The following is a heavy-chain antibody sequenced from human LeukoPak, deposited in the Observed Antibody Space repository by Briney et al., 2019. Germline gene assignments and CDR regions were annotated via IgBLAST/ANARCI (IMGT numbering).Heavy chain of an antibody. D-gene: IGHD4-23*01. CDR2: ISFEGSNN. V-gene: IGHV3-30*03. CDR3: ATGGASVFLDAFDI. Sequence: GGSLRLSCAASGFSFSTYGMHWVRQAPGKGLEWVAVISFEGSNNFYADSVKGRFTISRDNSKNTLYLQMNSLRVEDTAVYYCATGGASVFLDAFDIWGQGTMVTVSS. CDR1: GFSFSTYG. J-gene: IGHJ3*02.